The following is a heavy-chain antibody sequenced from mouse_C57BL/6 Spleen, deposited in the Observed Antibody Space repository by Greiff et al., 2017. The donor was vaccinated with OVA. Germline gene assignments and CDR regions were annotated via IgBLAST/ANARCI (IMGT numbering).Heavy chain of an antibody. CDR1: GFTFSSYG. CDR2: ISSGGSYT. J-gene: IGHJ3*01. CDR3: ARLRRN. Sequence: EVQGVESGGDLVKPGGSLKLSCAASGFTFSSYGMSWVRQTPDKRLEWVATISSGGSYTYYPDSVKGRFTISRDNAKNTLYLQMSSLKSEDTAMYYCARLRRNWGQGTLVTVSA. V-gene: IGHV5-6*01.